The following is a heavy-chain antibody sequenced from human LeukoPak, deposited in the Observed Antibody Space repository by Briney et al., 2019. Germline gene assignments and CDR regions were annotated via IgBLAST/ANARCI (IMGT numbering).Heavy chain of an antibody. Sequence: ASVKVSCKASGYTFTGYYMHWVRQAPGQGLEWMGWINPNSGGTNYAQKFQGRVTMTRDTSISTAYMELSRLGSDDTAVYYCARVMAARRTGPFDYWGQGTLVTVSS. CDR3: ARVMAARRTGPFDY. CDR1: GYTFTGYY. CDR2: INPNSGGT. V-gene: IGHV1-2*02. D-gene: IGHD6-6*01. J-gene: IGHJ4*02.